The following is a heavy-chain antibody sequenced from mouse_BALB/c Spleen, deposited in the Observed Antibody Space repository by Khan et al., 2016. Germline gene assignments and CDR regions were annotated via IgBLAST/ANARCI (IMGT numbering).Heavy chain of an antibody. CDR2: INPNNGAT. Sequence: VQLKQSDPDLVKPGASVKISCKASGYSFTAYYMYWVKQSHGKSLEWIGRINPNNGATTFNQKFKGKAILTVDKSSTTAYMELRSLASVDSAVYYCAIDDYVNWGPCTTLTVSS. D-gene: IGHD2-4*01. CDR3: AIDDYVN. CDR1: GYSFTAYY. V-gene: IGHV1-18*01. J-gene: IGHJ2*01.